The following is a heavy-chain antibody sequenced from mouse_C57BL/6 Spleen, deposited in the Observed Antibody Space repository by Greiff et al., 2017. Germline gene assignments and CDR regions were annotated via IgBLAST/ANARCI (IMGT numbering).Heavy chain of an antibody. V-gene: IGHV5-17*01. CDR3: ARKGDYDRFAY. CDR2: ISSGSSTI. D-gene: IGHD2-4*01. CDR1: GFTFSDYG. J-gene: IGHJ3*01. Sequence: EVQLVESGGGLVKPGGSLKLSCEASGFTFSDYGMHWVRQAPEKGLEWVAYISSGSSTINYADTVKGRFTISRDNATNTLFLQMTSLRSEDTAIDYCARKGDYDRFAYWGQGTLVTVSA.